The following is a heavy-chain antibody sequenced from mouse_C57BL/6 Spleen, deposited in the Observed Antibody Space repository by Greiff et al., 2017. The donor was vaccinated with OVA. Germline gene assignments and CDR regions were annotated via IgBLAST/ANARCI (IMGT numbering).Heavy chain of an antibody. CDR2: IYPGDGDT. CDR3: ARDDGYYVYYFDD. D-gene: IGHD2-3*01. Sequence: VQLQQSGPELVKPGASVKLSCKASGYAFSSSWMNWVKQRPGQGLAWIGRIYPGDGDTNYNGKFKGKATLTADKSSSTAYMQLSSLTSEDSAVYFCARDDGYYVYYFDDGGKGTTLTVAS. J-gene: IGHJ2*01. V-gene: IGHV1-82*01. CDR1: GYAFSSSW.